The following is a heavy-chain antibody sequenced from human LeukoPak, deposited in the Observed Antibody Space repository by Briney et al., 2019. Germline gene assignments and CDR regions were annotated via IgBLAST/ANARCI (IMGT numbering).Heavy chain of an antibody. CDR2: ISASGSDV. V-gene: IGHV3-21*01. CDR3: ARRTAAGPFDY. CDR1: GFAFRSYV. D-gene: IGHD6-13*01. Sequence: PGGSLRLSCAASGFAFRSYVFNWVRQAPGKGLEWVSSISASGSDVKYADSVTGRFTVSRDNAKSSLYLEMNSLRAEDTAVYYCARRTAAGPFDYWGQGTLVTVSS. J-gene: IGHJ4*02.